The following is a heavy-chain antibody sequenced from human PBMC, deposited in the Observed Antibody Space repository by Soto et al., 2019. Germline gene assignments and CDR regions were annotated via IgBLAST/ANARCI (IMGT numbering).Heavy chain of an antibody. J-gene: IGHJ3*02. D-gene: IGHD1-1*01. CDR3: ARVERGTATTVVDAFDI. CDR2: MSHSGGT. V-gene: IGHV4-34*01. Sequence: QVQLQQWGAGLLKPSETLSLTCAVYGGFVTSGSYYWSWIRQPPGKGLEWIGEMSHSGGTHFNPSLKSRVTLSVDTAKHQFTLKMSSVTAADTALYYCARVERGTATTVVDAFDIWGPGTMVTVSS. CDR1: GGFVTSGSYY.